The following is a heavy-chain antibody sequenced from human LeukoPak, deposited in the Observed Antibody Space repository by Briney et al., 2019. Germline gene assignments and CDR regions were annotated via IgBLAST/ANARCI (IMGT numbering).Heavy chain of an antibody. V-gene: IGHV3-23*01. CDR3: AKQKTYSSPYYFDC. D-gene: IGHD6-6*01. CDR1: GFTFSSYA. J-gene: IGHJ4*02. CDR2: ISGTGGST. Sequence: GGSLRLSCAASGFTFSSYAVSWVRQAPGKGLEWVSAISGTGGSTYYADSVKGRFTISRDNSKNTLYLQMNSLRADDTAVYYCAKQKTYSSPYYFDCWGQGTLVTVSS.